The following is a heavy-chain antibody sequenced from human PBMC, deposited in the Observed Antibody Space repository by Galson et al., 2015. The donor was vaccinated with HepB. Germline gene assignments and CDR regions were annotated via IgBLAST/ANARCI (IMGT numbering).Heavy chain of an antibody. CDR1: GFTFSRYS. CDR2: ISSSYTYI. Sequence: SLRLSCAASGFTFSRYSMNWVRQAPGKGLEWVSSISSSYTYIYYADSVRGRFTISRDDARNSLYLLINSLRDDDTAVYYCARGYRIAGDKDYYDHFYYGLDAWGQGTTVTVSS. CDR3: ARGYRIAGDKDYYDHFYYGLDA. D-gene: IGHD3-16*01. J-gene: IGHJ6*02. V-gene: IGHV3-21*01.